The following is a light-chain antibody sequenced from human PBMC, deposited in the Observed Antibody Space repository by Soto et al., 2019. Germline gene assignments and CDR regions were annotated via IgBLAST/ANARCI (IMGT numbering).Light chain of an antibody. J-gene: IGLJ2*01. CDR3: QYYHSDNYVL. Sequence: FMLTQPHSVSASPGKTVTISCTRSGGSIASNHVQWYQQRPGGAPTTLIYEDSHRPSGVTDRFSGSIDSSSNSASLTISGLQTDDEADYYCQYYHSDNYVLFGGGTKLTVL. V-gene: IGLV6-57*04. CDR2: EDS. CDR1: GGSIASNH.